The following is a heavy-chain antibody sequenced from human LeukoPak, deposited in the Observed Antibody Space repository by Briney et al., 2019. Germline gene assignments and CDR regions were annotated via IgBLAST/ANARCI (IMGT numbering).Heavy chain of an antibody. D-gene: IGHD6-19*01. CDR3: ARIAASYLQWLAYYFDY. CDR1: GYTFTGYY. CDR2: INPNSGGT. V-gene: IGHV1-2*02. Sequence: ASVKVSCKASGYTFTGYYMHWVRQAPGQGLAWMGWINPNSGGTNYAQKFQGRVTMTRDTSISTAYMELSRLRSDDTAVYYCARIAASYLQWLAYYFDYWGQGTLVTVSS. J-gene: IGHJ4*02.